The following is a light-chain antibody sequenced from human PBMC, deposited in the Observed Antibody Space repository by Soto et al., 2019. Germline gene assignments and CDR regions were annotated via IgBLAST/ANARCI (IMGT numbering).Light chain of an antibody. J-gene: IGKJ4*01. CDR1: QSVSSSY. CDR2: GTS. Sequence: EIVLTQSPVSLFLSPGERATLSCRASQSVSSSYLAWYQQKPVQAPRLLIYGTSSRATDIPDRFSGSGSGTDFALTISRLEPEDFAVYYCHQYGTSPLTFGGGTKVEIK. CDR3: HQYGTSPLT. V-gene: IGKV3-20*01.